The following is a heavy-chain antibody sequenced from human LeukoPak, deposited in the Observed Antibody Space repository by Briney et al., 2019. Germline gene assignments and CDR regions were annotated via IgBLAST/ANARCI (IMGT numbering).Heavy chain of an antibody. V-gene: IGHV1-46*01. CDR2: INPSGGST. D-gene: IGHD3-22*01. CDR3: ARDQDYDSSGYHQIDY. CDR1: GYTFTSYY. Sequence: ASVKVSCKASGYTFTSYYMHWVRQAPGQGLEWMGIINPSGGSTSYAQKFQGRVTMTRDMSTSTAYMELSSLRSEDTAVYYCARDQDYDSSGYHQIDYWGQGTLVTVSS. J-gene: IGHJ4*02.